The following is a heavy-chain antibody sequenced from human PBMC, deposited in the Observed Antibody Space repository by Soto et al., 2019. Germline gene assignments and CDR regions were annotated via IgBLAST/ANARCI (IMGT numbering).Heavy chain of an antibody. D-gene: IGHD3-3*01. Sequence: GGSLRLSCAASGFTFSSYSMNWVRQAPGKGLEWVSSISSSSSYIYYADSVKGRFTISRYNAKNSLYLQMNSLRAEDTAVYYCARDLGITIFGVAPYYYGMDVWGQETTVTVSS. CDR1: GFTFSSYS. V-gene: IGHV3-21*01. CDR3: ARDLGITIFGVAPYYYGMDV. CDR2: ISSSSSYI. J-gene: IGHJ6*02.